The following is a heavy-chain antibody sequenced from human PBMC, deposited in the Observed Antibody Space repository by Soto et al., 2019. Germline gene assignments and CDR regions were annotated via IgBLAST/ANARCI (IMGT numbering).Heavy chain of an antibody. V-gene: IGHV1-18*01. D-gene: IGHD2-21*02. CDR2: ISAYNGNT. CDR3: ARDTSRRYCGGDCYRSGFDY. Sequence: ASVKVSCKASGYTFTSYGISWVRQAPGQGLEWMGWISAYNGNTNYAQKLQGGVTMTTDTSTSTAYMELRSLRSDDTAVYYCARDTSRRYCGGDCYRSGFDYWGQGTLVTVSS. J-gene: IGHJ4*02. CDR1: GYTFTSYG.